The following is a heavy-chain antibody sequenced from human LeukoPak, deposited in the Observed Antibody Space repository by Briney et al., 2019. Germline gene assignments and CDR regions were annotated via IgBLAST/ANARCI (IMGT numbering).Heavy chain of an antibody. CDR1: GGSISLYY. J-gene: IGHJ4*02. V-gene: IGHV4-59*01. CDR3: ARGRGSLTY. D-gene: IGHD3-10*01. CDR2: FYDTRSP. Sequence: SETLSLTCTISGGSISLYYWSWIRQPPGKGLEWIGYFYDTRSPKYNPSLERRVTISVDMSRNQFSLNLTSVTAADTAVYYCARGRGSLTYWGQGTLATVSS.